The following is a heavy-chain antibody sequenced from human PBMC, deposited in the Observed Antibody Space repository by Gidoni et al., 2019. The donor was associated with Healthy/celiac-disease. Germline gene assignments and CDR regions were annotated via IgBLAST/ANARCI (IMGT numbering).Heavy chain of an antibody. V-gene: IGHV4-61*02. CDR3: ARVTLFYVGEGYSSSGETDYGMDV. J-gene: IGHJ6*02. CDR2: IYTSGST. CDR1: GGSISSGSYY. D-gene: IGHD6-6*01. Sequence: QVQLQESGPGLVKPSQTLSLTCTVSGGSISSGSYYWSWIRQPAGKGLEWIGRIYTSGSTNYNPSLKSRVTMSVDTSKNQFSLKLSSVTAADTAVYYCARVTLFYVGEGYSSSGETDYGMDVWGQGTTVTVSS.